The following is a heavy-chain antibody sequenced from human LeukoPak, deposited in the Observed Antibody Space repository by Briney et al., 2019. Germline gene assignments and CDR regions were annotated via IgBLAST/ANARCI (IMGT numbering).Heavy chain of an antibody. CDR3: AKKSSSWYEHADY. D-gene: IGHD6-13*01. Sequence: GGSLRLSCAASGFTFSSYSMTWVRQAPGKGLEWVSGISGSADSTYYADSVKGRFTISRDNSKNTLYLQMNSLRVEDTAVYYCAKKSSSWYEHADYWGQGTLVTVSS. CDR1: GFTFSSYS. V-gene: IGHV3-23*01. J-gene: IGHJ4*02. CDR2: ISGSADST.